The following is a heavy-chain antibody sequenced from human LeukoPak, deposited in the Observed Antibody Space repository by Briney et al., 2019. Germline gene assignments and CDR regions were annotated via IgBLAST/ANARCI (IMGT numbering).Heavy chain of an antibody. CDR2: IYYSGST. CDR1: GGSISSYY. CDR3: ACAPGYYYGSGSYTY. D-gene: IGHD3-10*01. Sequence: SETLSLTCTVSGGSISSYYWSWIRQPPGKGLEWIGYIYYSGSTNYNPSLKSRVTISVDTSKNQFSLKLSSVTAGDTGVYYCACAPGYYYGSGSYTYWGQGTLVTVSS. J-gene: IGHJ4*02. V-gene: IGHV4-59*08.